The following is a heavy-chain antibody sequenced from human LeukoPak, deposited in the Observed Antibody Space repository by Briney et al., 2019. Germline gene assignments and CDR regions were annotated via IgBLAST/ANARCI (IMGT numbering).Heavy chain of an antibody. J-gene: IGHJ6*03. CDR1: GYTFTGYY. Sequence: ASVKVSCKASGYTFTGYYMHWVRQAPGQGPEWMGWINPNSGGTNYAQNFQGRVTMTRDTSISTAYMELRRLGSDDTAVYYCARAYRGIRGVIPYYYMDVWGKGTTVTVSS. D-gene: IGHD3-10*01. CDR3: ARAYRGIRGVIPYYYMDV. CDR2: INPNSGGT. V-gene: IGHV1-2*02.